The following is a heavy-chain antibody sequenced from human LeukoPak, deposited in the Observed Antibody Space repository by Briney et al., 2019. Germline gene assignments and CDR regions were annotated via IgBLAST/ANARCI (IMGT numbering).Heavy chain of an antibody. J-gene: IGHJ4*02. V-gene: IGHV3-30*04. CDR2: ISYDGSNK. CDR1: GFTFSSYA. D-gene: IGHD6-13*01. CDR3: ARDSFSSSSNYYFDY. Sequence: GGSLRLSCAASGFTFSSYAMHWVRQAPGKGLEWVAVISYDGSNKYYADSVKGRFTISRDNSKNTLYLLMNSLRAEDTAVYYCARDSFSSSSNYYFDYWGQGTLVTVSS.